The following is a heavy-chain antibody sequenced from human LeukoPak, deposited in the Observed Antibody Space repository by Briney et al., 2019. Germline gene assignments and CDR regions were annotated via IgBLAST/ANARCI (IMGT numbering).Heavy chain of an antibody. J-gene: IGHJ4*02. V-gene: IGHV3-7*01. CDR1: GLIFSGCC. D-gene: IGHD7-27*01. CDR3: ARDKVTGASYFDY. Sequence: PGRSLRGSSADSGLIFSGCCKSKLGSPPGDARKWVANIKQDGSEMYYLDSVKGRFTISRDNAKNSLYLQMNSLRGDDTAIYYCARDKVTGASYFDYWGQGTLVTVSS. CDR2: IKQDGSEM.